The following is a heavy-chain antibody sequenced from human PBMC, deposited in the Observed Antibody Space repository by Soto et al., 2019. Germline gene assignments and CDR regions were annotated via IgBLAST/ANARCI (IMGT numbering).Heavy chain of an antibody. D-gene: IGHD3-22*01. Sequence: EVQLLESGGGLVQPGGSLRLSCAASGFTFSSYAVSWVRQAPGKGPEWISSISGSSCTIYYADSVKGRFTISRDNSKNTLNMQLRSLSAEDKAVDYCAKVFYYYDSSGYYYFDYWGQGTLVTVSS. V-gene: IGHV3-23*01. CDR2: ISGSSCTI. J-gene: IGHJ4*02. CDR1: GFTFSSYA. CDR3: AKVFYYYDSSGYYYFDY.